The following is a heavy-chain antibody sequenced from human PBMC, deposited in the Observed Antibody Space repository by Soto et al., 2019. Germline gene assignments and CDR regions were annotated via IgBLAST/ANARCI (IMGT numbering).Heavy chain of an antibody. CDR3: ARAYCSGGSCYPFDY. D-gene: IGHD2-15*01. V-gene: IGHV3-21*01. CDR1: GFTFSSYS. CDR2: ISCSSSYI. Sequence: AGGSLRLSCASSGFTFSSYSINLVRQAPGKGLELVSSISCSSSYIYYADSVKGRFTISRDNAKNSLYLQMNSLRAEDTAVYYCARAYCSGGSCYPFDYWGQGTPVTAPQ. J-gene: IGHJ4*02.